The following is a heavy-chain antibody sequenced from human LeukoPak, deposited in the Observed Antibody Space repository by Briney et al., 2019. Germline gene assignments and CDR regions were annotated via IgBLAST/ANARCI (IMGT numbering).Heavy chain of an antibody. V-gene: IGHV4-34*01. CDR3: ARHDDYVWGSYRYDWYFDL. Sequence: SETLSLTCAVYGGSFSGYYWSWIRQPPGKGLEWIGEINHSGSTNYNPSLKSRVTISVDTSKNQFSLKLSSVTAADTAVYYCARHDDYVWGSYRYDWYFDLWGRGTLVTVSS. CDR2: INHSGST. CDR1: GGSFSGYY. J-gene: IGHJ2*01. D-gene: IGHD3-16*02.